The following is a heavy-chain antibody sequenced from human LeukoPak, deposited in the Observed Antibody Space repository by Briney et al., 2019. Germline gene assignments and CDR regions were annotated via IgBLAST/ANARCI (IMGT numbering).Heavy chain of an antibody. J-gene: IGHJ6*03. Sequence: PSETLSLTCTVSGGSISPYYWSWIRQPPGKGLEWLGYIYYSGNTDYNPSLKSRVAISVDTSKNQFSLKLSSVTAADTAVYYCASQGHHGKIVGTTLSYFYMDVWGKGTTVTVSS. CDR1: GGSISPYY. CDR2: IYYSGNT. V-gene: IGHV4-59*01. CDR3: ASQGHHGKIVGTTLSYFYMDV. D-gene: IGHD1-26*01.